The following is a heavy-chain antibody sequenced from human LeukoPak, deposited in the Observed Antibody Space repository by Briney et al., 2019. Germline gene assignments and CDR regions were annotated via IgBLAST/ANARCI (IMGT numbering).Heavy chain of an antibody. V-gene: IGHV3-30*03. Sequence: PGGSLRLSCAASGFTFSSYGMHWVRQAPGKGLEWVAVISYDGSNKYYADSVKGRFTISRDNSKNTLYLQMNSLRSEDTAVYYCARFTTTRAFDIWGQGTMVTVSS. CDR3: ARFTTTRAFDI. CDR1: GFTFSSYG. D-gene: IGHD1-14*01. CDR2: ISYDGSNK. J-gene: IGHJ3*02.